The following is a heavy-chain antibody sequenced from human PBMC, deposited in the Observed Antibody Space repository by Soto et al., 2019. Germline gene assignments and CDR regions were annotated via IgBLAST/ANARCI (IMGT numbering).Heavy chain of an antibody. CDR2: FYWDDDK. Sequence: QITLNESGPTVVRPTETLTLTCRFSGFSLTTSGVGVGWIRQSPGKAPEWLALFYWDDDKRYSASLKSRLTITKDTSKNQVVLTVSDLDPTDTATYYCAHRVLRTVFGLVTTTAIYFDFWGQGTQVAVSS. CDR3: AHRVLRTVFGLVTTTAIYFDF. D-gene: IGHD3-3*01. J-gene: IGHJ4*02. CDR1: GFSLTTSGVG. V-gene: IGHV2-5*02.